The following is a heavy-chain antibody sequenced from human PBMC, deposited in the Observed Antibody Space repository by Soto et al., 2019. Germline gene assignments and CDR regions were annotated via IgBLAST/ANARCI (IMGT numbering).Heavy chain of an antibody. CDR1: GFTFSSYG. CDR3: AKISSSSVYYYYMDV. J-gene: IGHJ6*03. V-gene: IGHV3-33*06. D-gene: IGHD6-6*01. CDR2: IRYDGSNK. Sequence: GGSLRLSCSASGFTFSSYGMHWVRQAPGKGLEWVAVIRYDGSNKYYADSVKGRFTISRDNSKNTLYLQMNSLRAEDTAVYYCAKISSSSVYYYYMDVWGKGTTVTVSS.